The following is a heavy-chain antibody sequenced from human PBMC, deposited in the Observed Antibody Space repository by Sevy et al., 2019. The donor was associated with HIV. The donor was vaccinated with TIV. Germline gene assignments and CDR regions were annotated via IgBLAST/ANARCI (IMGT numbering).Heavy chain of an antibody. D-gene: IGHD2-15*01. CDR3: ARGYCSGGRCYPGGY. V-gene: IGHV1-18*01. J-gene: IGHJ4*02. Sequence: ASVKVSCEASGYTFSTYGINWVRQAPGQGLEWMGWINTFTGDTNYLQKLQDRVTMTKDTSTSAVYMELRRLRSDDTAVYYCARGYCSGGRCYPGGYWGQGTLVTVSS. CDR1: GYTFSTYG. CDR2: INTFTGDT.